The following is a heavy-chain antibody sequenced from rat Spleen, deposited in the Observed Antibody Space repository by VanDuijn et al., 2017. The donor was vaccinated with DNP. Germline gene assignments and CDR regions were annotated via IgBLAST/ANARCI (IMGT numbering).Heavy chain of an antibody. D-gene: IGHD1-3*01. J-gene: IGHJ2*01. V-gene: IGHV5-31*01. CDR1: GFTFSNYG. Sequence: EVQLVESGGGLVQPGRSLKLSCAASGFTFSNYGMAWVRQAPGKGLEWVASISNTGDNTYYSDSVKGRFSLSRDNAKSTLYLQVNSLRSEDTATYHCTRERRITVATTDYFDYWGQGVMVTVSS. CDR2: ISNTGDNT. CDR3: TRERRITVATTDYFDY.